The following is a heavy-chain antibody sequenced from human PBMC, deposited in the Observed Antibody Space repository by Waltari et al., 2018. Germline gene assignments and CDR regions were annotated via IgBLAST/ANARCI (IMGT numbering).Heavy chain of an antibody. J-gene: IGHJ3*02. V-gene: IGHV1-2*06. Sequence: QVQLVQSGAEVKKPGASVKVSCKASGYTFTGYYMHWVRQAPGQGLEWRGRINPNRGGTNYAQKFQGSVTMTRDTSISTAYMELSRLRSDDTAVYYCARDPGYYDSSGYSDAFDIWGQGTMVTVSS. CDR1: GYTFTGYY. CDR3: ARDPGYYDSSGYSDAFDI. CDR2: INPNRGGT. D-gene: IGHD3-22*01.